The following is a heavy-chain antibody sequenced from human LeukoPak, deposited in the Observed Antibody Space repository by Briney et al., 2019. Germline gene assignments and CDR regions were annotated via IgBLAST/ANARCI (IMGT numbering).Heavy chain of an antibody. CDR1: GGSISSGSYY. D-gene: IGHD5-12*01. Sequence: SETLSLTCTVSGGSISSGSYYWGWIRQPPGKGLEWIGSIYYSGSTYYNPSLKSRVTISVDTSKNQFSPKLSSVTAADTAVYYCARGRGYSYYYYYYYMDVWGKGTTVTVSS. J-gene: IGHJ6*03. V-gene: IGHV4-39*07. CDR3: ARGRGYSYYYYYYYMDV. CDR2: IYYSGST.